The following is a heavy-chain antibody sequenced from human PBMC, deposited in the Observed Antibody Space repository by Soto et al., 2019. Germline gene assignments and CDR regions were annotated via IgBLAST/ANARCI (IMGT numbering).Heavy chain of an antibody. J-gene: IGHJ4*02. V-gene: IGHV2-5*02. Sequence: QITLKESGPTLVKPTQTLTLTCTFSGFSLSTSGVGVGWIRQPPGEALEWLALIYWDDDKRYSPSLKSTLTIIKDSSRNQVVLTMTNMVPVDTATYYCAHFSREFHLILSHYWFDYWGQGTLVTVSS. D-gene: IGHD3-10*01. CDR1: GFSLSTSGVG. CDR2: IYWDDDK. CDR3: AHFSREFHLILSHYWFDY.